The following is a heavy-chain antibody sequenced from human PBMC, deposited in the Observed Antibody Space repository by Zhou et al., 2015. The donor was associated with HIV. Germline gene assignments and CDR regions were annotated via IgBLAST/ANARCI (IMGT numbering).Heavy chain of an antibody. CDR2: IIPIFGTA. V-gene: IGHV1-69*01. J-gene: IGHJ2*01. CDR1: GDTFSSYA. Sequence: QVQLVQSGAEVKKSGSSVKVSCKASGDTFSSYAITWVRQAPGRGLEWMGGIIPIFGTANYAQKFQGRVTITADESTSTAYMELSSLRSEDTAVYYCARIRWSDWYFDLWGRGTLVTVSS. D-gene: IGHD4-23*01. CDR3: ARIRWSDWYFDL.